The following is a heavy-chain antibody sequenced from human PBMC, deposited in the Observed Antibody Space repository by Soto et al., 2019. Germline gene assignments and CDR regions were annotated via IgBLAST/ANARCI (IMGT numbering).Heavy chain of an antibody. Sequence: SETLSLTCTVSGGSISSYYWSWIRQPPGKGLEWIGYIYYSGSTNYNPSLKSRVTISVDTSKNQFSLKLCSVTAADTAVYYCARAVGSSTSCYAPRCYYYYMDVWGKGTTVTVSS. CDR3: ARAVGSSTSCYAPRCYYYYMDV. CDR2: IYYSGST. J-gene: IGHJ6*03. CDR1: GGSISSYY. V-gene: IGHV4-59*01. D-gene: IGHD2-2*01.